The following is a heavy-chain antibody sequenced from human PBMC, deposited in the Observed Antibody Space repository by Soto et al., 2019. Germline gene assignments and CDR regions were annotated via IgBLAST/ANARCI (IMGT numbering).Heavy chain of an antibody. V-gene: IGHV1-3*01. CDR3: ATEGRLRDCRRDFGC. Sequence: ASVKVSCKASGYTFTSYAMHWVRQAPGQRLEWMGWINAGNGNTKYSQKFQGRVTMTGDTSTDTAYMELSSLRSEDTAVYYCATEGRLRDCRRDFGCCGQGTMGTV. J-gene: IGHJ6*01. CDR1: GYTFTSYA. CDR2: INAGNGNT. D-gene: IGHD3-9*01.